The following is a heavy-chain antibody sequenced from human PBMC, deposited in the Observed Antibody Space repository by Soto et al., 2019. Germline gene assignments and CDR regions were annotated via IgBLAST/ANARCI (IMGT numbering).Heavy chain of an antibody. CDR3: ARLPGALVAVLYIYPLDGREAMSDVDV. Sequence: QMQLVESGGGVVQPGESLRLSCAASGFTFNYYPMHWVRQTPGKGLEWVAVISFDGSNKYYADSVKGLFTISRDNSKSMLYLQMNSLRAEDAAVYYCARLPGALVAVLYIYPLDGREAMSDVDVWGQGTTVSVSS. D-gene: IGHD6-19*01. J-gene: IGHJ6*02. CDR1: GFTFNYYP. V-gene: IGHV3-30-3*01. CDR2: ISFDGSNK.